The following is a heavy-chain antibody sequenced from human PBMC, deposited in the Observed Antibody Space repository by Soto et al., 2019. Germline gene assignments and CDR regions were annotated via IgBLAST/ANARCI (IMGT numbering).Heavy chain of an antibody. CDR2: ISSSSSYI. CDR1: GFTFSSYS. D-gene: IGHD4-4*01. J-gene: IGHJ4*02. Sequence: PGGSLRLSCAASGFTFSSYSMNWVRQAPGKGLEWVSSISSSSSYIYYADSVKGRFTISRDNAKNSLYLQMNSLRAEDTAVYYCARELALTPTVDYWGQGTLVTVSS. CDR3: ARELALTPTVDY. V-gene: IGHV3-21*01.